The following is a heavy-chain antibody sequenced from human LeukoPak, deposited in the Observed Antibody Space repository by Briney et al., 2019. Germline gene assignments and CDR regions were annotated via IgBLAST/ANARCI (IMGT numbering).Heavy chain of an antibody. CDR2: IYYSGST. CDR1: GGSISSSSYY. Sequence: SETLSLTCTVSGGSISSSSYYWGWIRQPPGKGLEWIGSIYYSGSTYYNPSLKSRVTISVDTSKNQFSLKLSSVTAADTAVYYCASGDYYYDSSGYYNYWGQGTLVTVSS. D-gene: IGHD3-22*01. V-gene: IGHV4-39*07. CDR3: ASGDYYYDSSGYYNY. J-gene: IGHJ4*02.